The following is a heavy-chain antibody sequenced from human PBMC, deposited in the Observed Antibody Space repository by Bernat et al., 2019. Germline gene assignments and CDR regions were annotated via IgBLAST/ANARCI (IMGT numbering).Heavy chain of an antibody. V-gene: IGHV3-64*01. Sequence: EVELVESGGTLVQPGGSLRLSCAASGFMFTKYAMHWVRRAPGKGPEYLSSILGSGDSTQYANSVKGRFIISRDNSKNTLYLHMGSLRPDDMAVYYCARDKDGGYAFDHWGQGTLVTVSS. CDR3: ARDKDGGYAFDH. J-gene: IGHJ4*02. CDR1: GFMFTKYA. D-gene: IGHD5-12*01. CDR2: ILGSGDST.